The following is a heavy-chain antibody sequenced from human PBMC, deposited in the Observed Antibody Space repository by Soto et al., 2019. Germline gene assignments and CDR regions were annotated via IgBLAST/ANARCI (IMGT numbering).Heavy chain of an antibody. Sequence: EASVKVSCKASGYTFTSYGISWVRQAPGQGLEWMGWISAYNGNTNYAQRLQGRVTMTTDTSTSTAYMELRSLRSDDTAVYYCARDLHDFWSGYSGDAFDIWGQGTMVTVSS. CDR2: ISAYNGNT. J-gene: IGHJ3*02. V-gene: IGHV1-18*01. CDR3: ARDLHDFWSGYSGDAFDI. CDR1: GYTFTSYG. D-gene: IGHD3-3*01.